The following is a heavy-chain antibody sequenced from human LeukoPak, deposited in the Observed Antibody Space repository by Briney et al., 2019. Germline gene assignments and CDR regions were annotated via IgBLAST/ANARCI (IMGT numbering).Heavy chain of an antibody. CDR2: INHSGST. Sequence: SETLSLTCAVYGGSFSGYYWSWNRQPPGKGLEWIGEINHSGSTNYNPSLKSRVTISVDTSKNQFSLKLSSVTAADTAVYYCARVQLWFGESKFDYWGQGTLVTVSS. CDR1: GGSFSGYY. J-gene: IGHJ4*02. CDR3: ARVQLWFGESKFDY. V-gene: IGHV4-34*01. D-gene: IGHD3-10*01.